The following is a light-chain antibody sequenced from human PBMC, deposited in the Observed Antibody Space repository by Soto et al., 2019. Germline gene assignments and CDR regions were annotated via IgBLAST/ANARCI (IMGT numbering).Light chain of an antibody. CDR1: SSNIGARYD. Sequence: QSVLTQPPSVSGAQGQTVTISCTGTSSNIGARYDVHWYQHLPVAAPKLLIYGYNNRPSGIPDRFSGSKSGTSASLSIAGLQTEDEADYYCQAYDKSLSGYVFGTGTKLTVL. CDR3: QAYDKSLSGYV. CDR2: GYN. V-gene: IGLV1-40*01. J-gene: IGLJ1*01.